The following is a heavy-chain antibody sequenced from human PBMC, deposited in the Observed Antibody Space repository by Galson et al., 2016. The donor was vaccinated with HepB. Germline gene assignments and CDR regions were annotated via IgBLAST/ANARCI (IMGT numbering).Heavy chain of an antibody. Sequence: SLRLSCAASGFTFFNYAMTWVRQAPGRGLEWVAADSMDGRRKFYADSVKGRFTISRDNSNNMLFLQMSSLRVDDTAVYYCAKRHEYCPPVGCSVDSWGQGTLVSVSS. CDR2: DSMDGRRK. D-gene: IGHD2/OR15-2a*01. J-gene: IGHJ4*02. V-gene: IGHV3-30*18. CDR1: GFTFFNYA. CDR3: AKRHEYCPPVGCSVDS.